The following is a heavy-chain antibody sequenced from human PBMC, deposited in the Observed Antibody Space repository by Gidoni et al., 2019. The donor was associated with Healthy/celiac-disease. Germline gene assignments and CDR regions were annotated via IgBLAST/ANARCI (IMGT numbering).Heavy chain of an antibody. J-gene: IGHJ4*02. V-gene: IGHV1-18*01. CDR2: ISGYNGNT. CDR3: ARERCSGGSCYGGIDY. D-gene: IGHD2-15*01. CDR1: GYTFTTYG. Sequence: QVQLVQSGAEVKKPGASVKVSCKASGYTFTTYGISWVRQAPGQGLEGMGWISGYNGNTNYAQKLQGRVTLTTDTSTSTAYMELGSLRSDDTAVYYCARERCSGGSCYGGIDYWGQGTLVTVSS.